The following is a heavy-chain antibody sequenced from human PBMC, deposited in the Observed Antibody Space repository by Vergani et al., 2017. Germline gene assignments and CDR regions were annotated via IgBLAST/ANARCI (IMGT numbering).Heavy chain of an antibody. D-gene: IGHD3-16*02. Sequence: QVQLVQSGAAVKKPGASVKLSCKSSGYIFNSYYIHWVRQAPGQGLEWMGLLDPRGGPPTYAEKFEGRVTLTSDTSTSTFYMELRSLRSDDTAVYYCVRPGDDYRYIITYCLDYWGQGSLVSVSS. J-gene: IGHJ4*02. V-gene: IGHV1-46*02. CDR3: VRPGDDYRYIITYCLDY. CDR2: LDPRGGPP. CDR1: GYIFNSYY.